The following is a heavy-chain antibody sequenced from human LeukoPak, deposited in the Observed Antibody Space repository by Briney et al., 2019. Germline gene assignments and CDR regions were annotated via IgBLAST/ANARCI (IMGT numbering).Heavy chain of an antibody. D-gene: IGHD3-16*02. CDR1: GYTFTSYG. CDR3: ARETHDYVWGSYLRSAFDI. V-gene: IGHV1-18*01. CDR2: ISAYNGNT. Sequence: ASVKVSCKASGYTFTSYGISWVRQAPGQGLEWMGWISAYNGNTNYAQKLQGRVTMTTDISTSTAYMELRSLRSDDTAVYYCARETHDYVWGSYLRSAFDIWGQGTMVTVSS. J-gene: IGHJ3*02.